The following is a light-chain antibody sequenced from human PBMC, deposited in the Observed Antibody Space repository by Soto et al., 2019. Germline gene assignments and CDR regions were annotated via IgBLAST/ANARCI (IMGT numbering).Light chain of an antibody. CDR2: EGS. Sequence: QSALTQPASVSGSPGQSITISCTGTSSDVGSYNLVSWYQQHPGKAPKLMIYEGSKRPSGVANRFSGSKSGNTASLTTSGLQAEYEADYYCCSYAGSSTHVVFGGGTQLTVL. CDR1: SSDVGSYNL. CDR3: CSYAGSSTHVV. V-gene: IGLV2-23*01. J-gene: IGLJ2*01.